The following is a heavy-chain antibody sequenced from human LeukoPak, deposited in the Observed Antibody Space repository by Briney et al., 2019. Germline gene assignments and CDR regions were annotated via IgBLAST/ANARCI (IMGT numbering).Heavy chain of an antibody. CDR3: VKGGFKDYDD. Sequence: GGSLRLSCAASGFTFDYSAMTWVRQAPEKGLEWVSTINTGDITFYANSVKGRFTISRDNSKNALFLQMNSLRAEDTAIYYCVKGGFKDYDDWGQGTLVTVSS. V-gene: IGHV3-23*01. CDR2: INTGDIT. D-gene: IGHD3-22*01. CDR1: GFTFDYSA. J-gene: IGHJ4*02.